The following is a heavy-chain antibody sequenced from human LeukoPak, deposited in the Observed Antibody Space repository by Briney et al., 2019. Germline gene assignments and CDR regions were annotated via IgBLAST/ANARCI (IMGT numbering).Heavy chain of an antibody. CDR2: ISYDGSNK. V-gene: IGHV3-30*18. J-gene: IGHJ5*02. Sequence: GGSLRLSCAASGFTFSSYGMHWVRQAPGKGLEWVAVISYDGSNKYYADSVKGRFTISRDNSKNTLYLQMNSLRAEDTAVYYCAKGAVPAATKGDWFDPWGQGTLVTVSS. D-gene: IGHD2-2*01. CDR3: AKGAVPAATKGDWFDP. CDR1: GFTFSSYG.